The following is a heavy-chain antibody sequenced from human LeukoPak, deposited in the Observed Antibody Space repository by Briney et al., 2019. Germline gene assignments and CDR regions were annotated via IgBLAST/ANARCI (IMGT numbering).Heavy chain of an antibody. CDR2: IYYSGST. CDR3: ARGSIAAAERYFDY. V-gene: IGHV4-31*03. Sequence: SETLSLTCTVSGGSISSGGYYWSWIRQHPGKGLEWIGYIYYSGSTYYNPSLKSRVTISVDTSKNQLPLKLSSVTAADTAVYYCARGSIAAAERYFDYWGQGTLVTVSS. D-gene: IGHD6-13*01. J-gene: IGHJ4*02. CDR1: GGSISSGGYY.